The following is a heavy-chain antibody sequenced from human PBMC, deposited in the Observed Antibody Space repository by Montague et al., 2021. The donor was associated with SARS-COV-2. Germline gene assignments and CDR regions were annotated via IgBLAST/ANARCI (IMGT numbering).Heavy chain of an antibody. CDR1: GGSISSGDYY. V-gene: IGHV4-30-4*01. D-gene: IGHD3-22*01. CDR2: IYYSGST. CDR3: ARFPYYYDNWFDP. J-gene: IGHJ5*02. Sequence: SETLSLTCTVSGGSISSGDYYWSWIRQPPGKGLEWIGYIYYSGSTYYNPSLKSRVTISVDTSKDQFSLKLSSVTAADTAVYYCARFPYYYDNWFDPWGQGTLVTASS.